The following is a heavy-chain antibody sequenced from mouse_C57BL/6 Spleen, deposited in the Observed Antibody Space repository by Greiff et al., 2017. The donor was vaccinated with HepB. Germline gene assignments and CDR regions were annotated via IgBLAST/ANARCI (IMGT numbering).Heavy chain of an antibody. CDR1: GFNIKDDY. V-gene: IGHV14-4*01. CDR2: IDPENGDT. CDR3: TPYSNFVGFAY. Sequence: EVQLQQSGAELVRPGASVKLSCTASGFNIKDDYMHWVKQRPEQGLEWIGWIDPENGDTEYASKFQGKATITADTSSNTAYLQLSSLTSEDTAVYYCTPYSNFVGFAYWGQGTLVTVSA. J-gene: IGHJ3*01. D-gene: IGHD2-5*01.